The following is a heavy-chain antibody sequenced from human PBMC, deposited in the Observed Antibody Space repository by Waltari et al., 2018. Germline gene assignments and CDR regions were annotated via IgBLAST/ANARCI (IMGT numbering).Heavy chain of an antibody. CDR3: ASIAVAGIDY. D-gene: IGHD6-19*01. CDR2: ISYDGSNK. V-gene: IGHV3-30*16. CDR1: GGTFSSYA. Sequence: QVQLVQSGAEVKKPGSSVKVSCKASGGTFSSYAISWVRQAPGQGLEWVAVISYDGSNKYYADSVKGRFTISRDNSKNTLYLQMNSLRAEDTAVYYCASIAVAGIDYWGQGTLVTVSS. J-gene: IGHJ4*02.